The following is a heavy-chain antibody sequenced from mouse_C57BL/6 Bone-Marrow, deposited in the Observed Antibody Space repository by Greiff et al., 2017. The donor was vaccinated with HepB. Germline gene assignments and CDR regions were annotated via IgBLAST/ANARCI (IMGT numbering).Heavy chain of an antibody. D-gene: IGHD2-3*01. CDR3: ARYLGDGYPYFDY. V-gene: IGHV7-3*01. J-gene: IGHJ2*01. Sequence: EVMLVESGGGLVQPGGSLSLSCAASGFTFTDYYMSCVRQPPGKALEWLGFIRNKANGYTTEYSASVKGRFTISRDNSQSILYLQMNALRAEDSATYYCARYLGDGYPYFDYWGQGTTLTVSS. CDR1: GFTFTDYY. CDR2: IRNKANGYTT.